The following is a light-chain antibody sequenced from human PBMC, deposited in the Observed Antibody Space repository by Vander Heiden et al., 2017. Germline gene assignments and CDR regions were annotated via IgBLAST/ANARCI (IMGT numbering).Light chain of an antibody. V-gene: IGKV2D-29*01. CDR2: EVS. J-gene: IGKJ5*01. CDR3: RQSKQVPLT. Sequence: DIVMTQTPLSLSVTPGQPASISCKSSQSLLYGDGKTYFYWYLQKPGQPPQLLIYEVSRRFSGVPGRCSGSGSGTDFTLKISRVEAEDVGVYYCRQSKQVPLTFGQGTRLEIK. CDR1: QSLLYGDGKTY.